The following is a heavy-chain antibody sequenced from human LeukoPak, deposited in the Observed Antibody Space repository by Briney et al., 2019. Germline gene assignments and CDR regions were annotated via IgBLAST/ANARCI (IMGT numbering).Heavy chain of an antibody. CDR1: GGTFTSYA. D-gene: IGHD3-22*01. CDR3: ARTGHYDSSDYGAFDI. V-gene: IGHV1-69*05. CDR2: IIPIFGTA. Sequence: SVKVSCKASGGTFTSYAISWVRQAPGQGLEWMGGIIPIFGTANYAQKFQGRVTITTDESTSTAYMELSSLRSEDTAVYYCARTGHYDSSDYGAFDIWGQGTMVTVSS. J-gene: IGHJ3*02.